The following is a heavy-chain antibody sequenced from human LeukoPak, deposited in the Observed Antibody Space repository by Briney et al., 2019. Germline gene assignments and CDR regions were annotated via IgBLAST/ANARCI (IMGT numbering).Heavy chain of an antibody. D-gene: IGHD1-1*01. CDR3: VTRTGTFYYFDY. J-gene: IGHJ4*02. Sequence: KPGGSLRLSCAASGFTFSSYNMNWVRQAPGKGLEWVSSISSSSSFIYYADSMKGRFTISRDNAKNSLYLQMNSLRAEDTAVYYCVTRTGTFYYFDYSGQGTLVTVSS. CDR1: GFTFSSYN. CDR2: ISSSSSFI. V-gene: IGHV3-21*01.